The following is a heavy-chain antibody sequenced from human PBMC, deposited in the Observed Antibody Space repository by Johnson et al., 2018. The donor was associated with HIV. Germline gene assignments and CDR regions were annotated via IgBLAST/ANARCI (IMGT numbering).Heavy chain of an antibody. D-gene: IGHD3-22*01. J-gene: IGHJ3*01. CDR2: IKSKSDGGTT. CDR1: GFTFNNAW. V-gene: IGHV3-15*01. Sequence: VHLVESGGGVVQPGRSLRLSCAASGFTFNNAWMTWSRQPPGKGLEWVGRIKSKSDGGTTDYAAPVKGRFSISRDESQNTVYLEMNSLKTEDTAVYYCTTVADTSGYYPIKPFDDAFDLWGQGAMVTVSS. CDR3: TTVADTSGYYPIKPFDDAFDL.